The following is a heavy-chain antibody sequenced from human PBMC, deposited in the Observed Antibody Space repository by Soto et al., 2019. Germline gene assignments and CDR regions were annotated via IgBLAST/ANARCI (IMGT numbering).Heavy chain of an antibody. CDR3: ARGVGPRAYDFWSGYYVRENWFDP. CDR2: IYYSGST. Sequence: QVQLQESGPGLVKPSQTLSLTCTVSGGSISSGGYYWSWIRQHPGKGLEWIGYIYYSGSTYYNPSLNSRVTISVDTSKNQFSLKLSSVTAADTAVYYCARGVGPRAYDFWSGYYVRENWFDPWGQGTLVTVSS. J-gene: IGHJ5*02. D-gene: IGHD3-3*01. V-gene: IGHV4-31*03. CDR1: GGSISSGGYY.